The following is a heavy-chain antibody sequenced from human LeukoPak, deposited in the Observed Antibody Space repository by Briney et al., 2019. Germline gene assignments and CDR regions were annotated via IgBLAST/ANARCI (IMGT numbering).Heavy chain of an antibody. CDR2: IKSKTDGGTT. D-gene: IGHD6-19*01. V-gene: IGHV3-15*01. Sequence: GGSLRLSSAASGFTFSNAWMSWVRQAPGKRLEWVGRIKSKTDGGTTDYAATVKGRFTISRDGSKDTLYLQMNSLRTEDTAVYYCTTVHFSGCCFDHWGRGTLVTVSS. CDR3: TTVHFSGCCFDH. CDR1: GFTFSNAW. J-gene: IGHJ4*02.